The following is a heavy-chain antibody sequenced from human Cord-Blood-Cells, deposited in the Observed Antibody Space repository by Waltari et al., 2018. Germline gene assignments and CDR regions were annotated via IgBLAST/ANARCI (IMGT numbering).Heavy chain of an antibody. J-gene: IGHJ4*02. V-gene: IGHV4-34*01. CDR1: GGSFSGYY. D-gene: IGHD1-26*01. CDR2: INHSGST. CDR3: ARGPFAGATKFLDY. Sequence: QVQLQQWGAGLLKPSETLSLTCAVYGGSFSGYYWSWIRQPPGKGLEWIGEINHSGSTNSNPSLKSRVTISVDTSKNQFSLKLSSVTAADTAVYYCARGPFAGATKFLDYWGQGTLVTVSS.